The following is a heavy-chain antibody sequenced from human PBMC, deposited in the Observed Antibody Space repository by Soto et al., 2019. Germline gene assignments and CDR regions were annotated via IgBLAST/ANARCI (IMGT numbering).Heavy chain of an antibody. CDR1: GVSFSGYY. V-gene: IGHV4-34*01. Sequence: PSETLSLTCAVYGVSFSGYYWSWIRQPPGKGLEWIGEINHSGSTNYNPSLKSRVTISVDTSKNQFSLKLSSVTAADTAVYYCARGPYDTPFQHWGQGTLVTVSS. CDR3: ARGPYDTPFQH. D-gene: IGHD3-22*01. CDR2: INHSGST. J-gene: IGHJ1*01.